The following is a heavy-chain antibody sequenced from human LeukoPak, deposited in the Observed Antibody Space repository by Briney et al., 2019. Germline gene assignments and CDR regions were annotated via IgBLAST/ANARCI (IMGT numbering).Heavy chain of an antibody. Sequence: GGSLRLSCAASGFTFSSYAMHWVRQAPGKGLEWVAVISHDGSHQNYADSAKGRFTISRDNSKNTLYLQMNSLRAEDTAVYYCARDWSSSGEDAFDIWGQGTMVTVSS. CDR2: ISHDGSHQ. CDR1: GFTFSSYA. J-gene: IGHJ3*02. CDR3: ARDWSSSGEDAFDI. V-gene: IGHV3-30*04. D-gene: IGHD6-19*01.